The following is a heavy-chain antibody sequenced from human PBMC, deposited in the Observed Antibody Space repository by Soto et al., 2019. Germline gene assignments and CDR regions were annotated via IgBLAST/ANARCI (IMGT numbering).Heavy chain of an antibody. Sequence: QVRLVQSGAEVKEPGDSVRVSCEASGYTFTAYHIHWVRQAPGQGLEWMGWINPKFGDTGYAPDLQGRVSMTSDMSISTVYMELSRLTYDDTDIYYCARNMDYYYGRGSGNGHGVWGQGTTVTVFS. J-gene: IGHJ6*02. CDR1: GYTFTAYH. V-gene: IGHV1-2*02. CDR3: ARNMDYYYGRGSGNGHGV. CDR2: INPKFGDT. D-gene: IGHD3-10*02.